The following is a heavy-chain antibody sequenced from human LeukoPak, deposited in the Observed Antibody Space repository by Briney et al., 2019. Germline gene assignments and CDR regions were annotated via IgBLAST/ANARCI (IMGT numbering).Heavy chain of an antibody. CDR2: INPNSGDT. Sequence: ASVKVSCKASGYTFTGYYMHWVRQAPGQGLEWMGWINPNSGDTNYAQKFQGRVTMTRDTSISTAYMELSRLRSDDTAVYYCARFSFSSSSSPFDYWGQGTLVTVSS. CDR1: GYTFTGYY. CDR3: ARFSFSSSSSPFDY. V-gene: IGHV1-2*02. D-gene: IGHD6-6*01. J-gene: IGHJ4*02.